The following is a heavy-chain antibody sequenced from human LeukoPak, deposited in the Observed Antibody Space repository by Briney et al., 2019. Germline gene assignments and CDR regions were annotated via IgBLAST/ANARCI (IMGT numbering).Heavy chain of an antibody. CDR2: ISDIGSI. CDR3: AGHHPRNTFDF. V-gene: IGHV4-59*08. Sequence: SETLCLTCTVSGGSISSYYRSWIRQPPGKGLERIAYISDIGSINYNPSLKSRVTITLHTPKNQFSLNLNSVTDADTAVYYCAGHHPRNTFDFWGQGTLVTVSS. J-gene: IGHJ4*02. CDR1: GGSISSYY. D-gene: IGHD2/OR15-2a*01.